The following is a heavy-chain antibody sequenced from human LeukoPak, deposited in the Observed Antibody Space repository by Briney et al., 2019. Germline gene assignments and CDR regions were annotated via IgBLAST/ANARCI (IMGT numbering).Heavy chain of an antibody. CDR3: ARVSGGQQFGDRDY. Sequence: GGSLRLSCAASGFTFDDYGMSWVRQGPGKGLEWVSGINWNGGTTSYADSVKGRFTISRDNAKNSLYVQMNSLRAEDTALYYCARVSGGQQFGDRDYWGQGTLVTVSS. D-gene: IGHD6-13*01. CDR2: INWNGGTT. J-gene: IGHJ4*02. V-gene: IGHV3-20*04. CDR1: GFTFDDYG.